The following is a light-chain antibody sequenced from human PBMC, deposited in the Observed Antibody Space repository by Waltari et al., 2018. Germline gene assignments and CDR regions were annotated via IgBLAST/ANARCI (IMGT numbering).Light chain of an antibody. CDR3: QQYYNIPIT. Sequence: DLVMPQSPDSLAVSLGERATINCKSSQSVLYSSNNENYLAWYQQKPGQPPKLLIYWASTRESGVPDRFSGSGSGTDFTLTISSLQAEDVAVYYCQQYYNIPITFGQGTRLEIK. CDR2: WAS. V-gene: IGKV4-1*01. J-gene: IGKJ5*01. CDR1: QSVLYSSNNENY.